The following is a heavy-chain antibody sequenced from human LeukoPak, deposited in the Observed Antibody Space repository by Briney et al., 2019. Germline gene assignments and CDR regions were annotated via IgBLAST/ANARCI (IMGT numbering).Heavy chain of an antibody. V-gene: IGHV3-11*01. CDR1: GFTFSSYW. CDR2: ISSSGSTI. Sequence: GGSLRLSCAASGFTFSSYWMSWIRQAPGKGLEWVSYISSSGSTIYYADSVKGRFTISRDNAKNPLYLQMNSLRAEDTAVYYCARGSGYYDRSNWFDPWGQGTLVTVSS. J-gene: IGHJ5*02. D-gene: IGHD3-22*01. CDR3: ARGSGYYDRSNWFDP.